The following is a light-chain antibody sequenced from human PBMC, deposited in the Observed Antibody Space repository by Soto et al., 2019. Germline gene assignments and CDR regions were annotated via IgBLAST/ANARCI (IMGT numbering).Light chain of an antibody. CDR1: SSNIGSGYD. Sequence: QSVLTQPPSVSGAPGQRVTISCTGSSSNIGSGYDVHWYQQLPGTAPKVLIYGDNNRPSGVPDRFSGSRSGTSASLAITGLQAEDEADYYCQSYDNSLSGPVVFGGGTQLTVL. CDR3: QSYDNSLSGPVV. V-gene: IGLV1-40*01. CDR2: GDN. J-gene: IGLJ2*01.